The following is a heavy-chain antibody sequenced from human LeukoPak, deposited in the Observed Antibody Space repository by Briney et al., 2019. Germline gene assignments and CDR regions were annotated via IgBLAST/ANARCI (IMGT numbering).Heavy chain of an antibody. J-gene: IGHJ5*02. Sequence: SETLSLTCTVSGGSISNYYWNWIRQPAGEGLEWIGRIYTSGSTNYNPSLKSRVTMSVDTSKNQFSLKLSSVTAADTAVYYCATTSSSNRNWFDPWGQGTLVTVSS. D-gene: IGHD1-14*01. V-gene: IGHV4-4*07. CDR2: IYTSGST. CDR3: ATTSSSNRNWFDP. CDR1: GGSISNYY.